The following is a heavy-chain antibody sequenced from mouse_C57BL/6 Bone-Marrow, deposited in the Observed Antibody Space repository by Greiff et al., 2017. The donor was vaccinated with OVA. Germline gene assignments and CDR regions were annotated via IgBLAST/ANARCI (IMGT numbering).Heavy chain of an antibody. CDR1: GYTFTDYY. V-gene: IGHV1-26*01. D-gene: IGHD2-3*01. CDR2: INPNNGGT. Sequence: VQLQQSGPELVKPGASVKISCKASGYTFTDYYMNWVKQSHGKSLEWIGDINPNNGGTSYNQKFKGKATLTVDKSSSTAYMELRSLTSEDSAVYYCAREDDGYYSAWFAYWGQGTLVTVSA. J-gene: IGHJ3*01. CDR3: AREDDGYYSAWFAY.